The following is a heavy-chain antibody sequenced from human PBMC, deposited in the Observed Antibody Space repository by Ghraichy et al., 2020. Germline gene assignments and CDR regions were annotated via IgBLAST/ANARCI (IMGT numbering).Heavy chain of an antibody. CDR3: ARHDYSNYYWFDP. D-gene: IGHD4-11*01. CDR1: GFTFSSYS. J-gene: IGHJ5*02. Sequence: ETLSLTCAASGFTFSSYSMNWVRQAPGKGLEWVSYISSSSSTIYYADSVKGRFTISRDNAKNSLYLQMNSLRDEDTAVYYCARHDYSNYYWFDPWGQGTRVTVSS. CDR2: ISSSSSTI. V-gene: IGHV3-48*02.